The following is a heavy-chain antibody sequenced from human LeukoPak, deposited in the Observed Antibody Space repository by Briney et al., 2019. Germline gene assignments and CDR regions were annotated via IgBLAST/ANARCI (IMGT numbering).Heavy chain of an antibody. V-gene: IGHV3-48*03. CDR3: ARGSYCSGVSCYYGY. Sequence: GGSLRLSCAASGFTFSSYEMNWVRQAPRKGPGWVSYISSSGSTKYYAESVKGRFTISRDNAKNSLYLQVNSLRAEDTAVYYCARGSYCSGVSCYYGYWGQGTLVTVSA. CDR2: ISSSGSTK. D-gene: IGHD2-15*01. CDR1: GFTFSSYE. J-gene: IGHJ4*02.